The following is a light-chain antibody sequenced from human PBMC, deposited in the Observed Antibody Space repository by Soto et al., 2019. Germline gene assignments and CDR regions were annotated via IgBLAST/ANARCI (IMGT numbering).Light chain of an antibody. CDR1: QGISSY. J-gene: IGKJ4*01. V-gene: IGKV1-9*01. Sequence: DIQLTQSPSFLSASVGDRVTITCRASQGISSYLAWYQQKPGKAPKLLIYAASTLQSGVPSRFSGSGSGTEFTLTISSPQPEDFATYYCQQLNSDPLTFGGGTKGEIK. CDR3: QQLNSDPLT. CDR2: AAS.